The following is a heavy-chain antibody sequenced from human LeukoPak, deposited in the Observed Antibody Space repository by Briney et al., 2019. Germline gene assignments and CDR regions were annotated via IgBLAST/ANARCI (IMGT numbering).Heavy chain of an antibody. Sequence: GGSLTLSCPASGFIFNKYWMTWVRQAPGKGLEWVANIKQDGSEKYYVESVKGRFIISRDNVENSVYLQMNSPRVEDTAVYYCATANGDEDYWGQGTLVTVAS. J-gene: IGHJ4*02. CDR3: ATANGDEDY. CDR1: GFIFNKYW. CDR2: IKQDGSEK. V-gene: IGHV3-7*03. D-gene: IGHD2-8*01.